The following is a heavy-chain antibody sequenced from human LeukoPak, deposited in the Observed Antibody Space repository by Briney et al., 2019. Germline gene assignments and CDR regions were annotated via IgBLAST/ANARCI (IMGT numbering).Heavy chain of an antibody. CDR2: IRSKAYRGTT. CDR1: GFTFGDHA. D-gene: IGHD5-18*01. CDR3: TGGPVQLWLYYGMDV. Sequence: QPGRSLRLSCTASGFTFGDHAMSWVRQAPGKGLEWVGFIRSKAYRGTTEYAASVKGRFTISRDDSNSIAYLQMNSLKTEDTAVYYCTGGPVQLWLYYGMDVWGQGTTVIVSS. J-gene: IGHJ6*02. V-gene: IGHV3-49*04.